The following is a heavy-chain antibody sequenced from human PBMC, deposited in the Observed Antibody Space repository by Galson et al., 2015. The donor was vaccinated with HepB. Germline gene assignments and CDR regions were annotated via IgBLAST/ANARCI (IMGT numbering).Heavy chain of an antibody. J-gene: IGHJ3*02. Sequence: SLRLSCAASGFTFSSYAMSWVRQAPGKGLEWVSVISISDGRTYYGDSVKGRFIISRDNSKNTLYLQMSSLRAEDTAVYYCAKDGAGEWGEGAFEIWGQGTKVTVSS. D-gene: IGHD3-16*01. V-gene: IGHV3-23*01. CDR2: ISISDGRT. CDR3: AKDGAGEWGEGAFEI. CDR1: GFTFSSYA.